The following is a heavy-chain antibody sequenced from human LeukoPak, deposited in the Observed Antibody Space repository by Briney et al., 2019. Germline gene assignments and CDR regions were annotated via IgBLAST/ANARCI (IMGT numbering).Heavy chain of an antibody. CDR2: INPSGGST. D-gene: IGHD5-24*01. CDR3: ARDLGRLQFWFDP. CDR1: GYTFTSYY. V-gene: IGHV1-46*01. J-gene: IGHJ5*02. Sequence: GASVKVSCKASGYTFTSYYMHWVRQAPGQGLEWMGIINPSGGSTSYAQKFQGRVTMTRDTSTSTVYMELSSLGSEDTAVYYCARDLGRLQFWFDPWGQGTLVTVSS.